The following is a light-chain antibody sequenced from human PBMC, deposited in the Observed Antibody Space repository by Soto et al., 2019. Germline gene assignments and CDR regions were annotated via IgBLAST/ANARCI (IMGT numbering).Light chain of an antibody. CDR1: QGISSY. CDR3: QQYYSYPRT. Sequence: AIRMTQSPSSLSASTGDRVTITCRASQGISSYLAWYQQKPGKAPKLLIYAADTLQSGVPSRFSGSGSGTDFTLTISCLQSEDFATYYCQQYYSYPRTFGQGTKVEIK. CDR2: AAD. V-gene: IGKV1-8*01. J-gene: IGKJ1*01.